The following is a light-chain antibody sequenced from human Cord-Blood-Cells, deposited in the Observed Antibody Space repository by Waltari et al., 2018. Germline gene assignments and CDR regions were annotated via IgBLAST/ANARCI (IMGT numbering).Light chain of an antibody. CDR2: EGS. J-gene: IGLJ2*01. CDR1: SSDVGSYHL. V-gene: IGLV2-23*01. Sequence: SALTQPASVSGSPGQSITISCTGTSSDVGSYHLVSWYQQHPGKAPTLMLYEGSKRPSGVSNRFSGSKSGNTASLTISGLQAEDEADYYCCSYAGSSTVVFGGGTKLTVL. CDR3: CSYAGSSTVV.